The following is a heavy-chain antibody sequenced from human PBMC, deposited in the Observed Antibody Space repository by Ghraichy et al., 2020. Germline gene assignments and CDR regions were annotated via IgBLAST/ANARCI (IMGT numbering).Heavy chain of an antibody. CDR3: ARNPYDLLTGLYFDY. D-gene: IGHD3-9*01. Sequence: ASVKVSCKASGYTFTSYGINWVRQAPGQGLEWMGWISPYNGNTYYAQKVQGRVTMTTDTSTSIAYMEPRSLKSDDTAVYFCARNPYDLLTGLYFDYWGQGSLVTVSS. J-gene: IGHJ4*02. CDR1: GYTFTSYG. V-gene: IGHV1-18*01. CDR2: ISPYNGNT.